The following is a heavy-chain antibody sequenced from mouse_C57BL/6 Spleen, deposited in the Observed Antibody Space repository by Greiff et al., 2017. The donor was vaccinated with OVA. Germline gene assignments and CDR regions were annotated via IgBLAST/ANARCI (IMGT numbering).Heavy chain of an antibody. CDR3: ARGGGSGYYFDY. CDR2: ISDGGSYT. D-gene: IGHD3-1*01. V-gene: IGHV5-4*03. CDR1: GFTFSSYA. Sequence: EVMLVESGGGLVKPGGSLKLSCAASGFTFSSYAMSWVRQTPEKRLEWVATISDGGSYTYYPDNVKGRFTISRDNAKNNLYLQMSHLKSEDTAMYYCARGGGSGYYFDYWGQGTTLTVSS. J-gene: IGHJ2*01.